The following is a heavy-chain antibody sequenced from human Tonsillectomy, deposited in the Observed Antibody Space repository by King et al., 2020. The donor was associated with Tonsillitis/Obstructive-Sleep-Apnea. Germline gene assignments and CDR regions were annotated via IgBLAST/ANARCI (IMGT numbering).Heavy chain of an antibody. J-gene: IGHJ5*02. Sequence: VKLQQWGAGLLKPSETLSLTCAVYGGSFSGYYWSWIRQPPGKGLEWIGEINHSGSTNYNPSLKSRVTISVDTSKNQFSLKLSSVTAADTAVYYCARGVPATAITNWFDPWGQGTLVTVSS. D-gene: IGHD2-2*01. V-gene: IGHV4-34*01. CDR3: ARGVPATAITNWFDP. CDR1: GGSFSGYY. CDR2: INHSGST.